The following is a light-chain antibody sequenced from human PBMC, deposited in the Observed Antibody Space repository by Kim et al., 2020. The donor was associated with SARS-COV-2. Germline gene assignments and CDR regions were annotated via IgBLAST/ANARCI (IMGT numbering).Light chain of an antibody. V-gene: IGLV1-40*01. J-gene: IGLJ3*02. Sequence: RVTISCTGSSSNIGAGYDVHWYQQLPGTAPNLLIYGNSNRPSGVPDRFSGSKSGTSASLAITGLQAEDEADYYYQSYDSSLSGWVFGGGTQLTVL. CDR2: GNS. CDR1: SSNIGAGYD. CDR3: QSYDSSLSGWV.